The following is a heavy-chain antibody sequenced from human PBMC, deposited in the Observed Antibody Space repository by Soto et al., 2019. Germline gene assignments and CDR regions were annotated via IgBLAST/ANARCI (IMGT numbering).Heavy chain of an antibody. V-gene: IGHV3-23*01. D-gene: IGHD3-10*01. J-gene: IGHJ4*02. Sequence: GGSLRRSCVASGLTFGSRAMSWVRQAQGEGLQWVSTITDTGGDAKYADSVRGRFVISRDNSKKTLYLQMTSLTAEDSAMYFCARGSTDSYPGSRIFDFWGRGTLVTVSS. CDR2: ITDTGGDA. CDR3: ARGSTDSYPGSRIFDF. CDR1: GLTFGSRA.